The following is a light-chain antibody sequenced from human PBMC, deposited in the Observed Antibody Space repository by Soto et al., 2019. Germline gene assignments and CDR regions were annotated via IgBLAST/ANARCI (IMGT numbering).Light chain of an antibody. V-gene: IGLV2-14*01. Sequence: QSALTQPASVSGSPGQSITISCTGTNSDVGHYNYVSWYQQHPGKAPKLLIYEVTNRPSGVSHRFSGSKSGNTASLTISGLQAEDEADYYCSSYTSSSTYVFGTGTKLTVL. CDR2: EVT. CDR3: SSYTSSSTYV. J-gene: IGLJ1*01. CDR1: NSDVGHYNY.